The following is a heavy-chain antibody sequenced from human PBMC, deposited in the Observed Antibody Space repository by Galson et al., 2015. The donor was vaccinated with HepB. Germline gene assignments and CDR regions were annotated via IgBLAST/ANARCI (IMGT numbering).Heavy chain of an antibody. Sequence: SVKVSCKASGYSFVDYYSMYWLRQAPGQGLEWMGWINTNNGDTRSAQRFQGRVSMTRDTSISTVYMELSGLTFDDTAMYYCARDGYSEMVEFDLWGQGTLVTVSS. CDR2: INTNNGDT. CDR1: GYSFVDYYS. J-gene: IGHJ4*02. D-gene: IGHD3-22*01. CDR3: ARDGYSEMVEFDL. V-gene: IGHV1-2*02.